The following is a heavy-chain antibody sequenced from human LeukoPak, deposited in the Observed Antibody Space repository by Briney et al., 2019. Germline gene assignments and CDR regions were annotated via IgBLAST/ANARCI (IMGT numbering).Heavy chain of an antibody. CDR1: GYTFTSYG. Sequence: GASVKVSCKASGYTFTSYGISWVRQAPGQGREWMGWISAYNGNTNYAQKLQGRVTMTTDTSTGTAYMERRSLRSDDTAVYYCARDGPDCSITSCYFYYGMDVLGQGTTVTLSS. CDR2: ISAYNGNT. V-gene: IGHV1-18*01. J-gene: IGHJ6*02. D-gene: IGHD2-2*01. CDR3: ARDGPDCSITSCYFYYGMDV.